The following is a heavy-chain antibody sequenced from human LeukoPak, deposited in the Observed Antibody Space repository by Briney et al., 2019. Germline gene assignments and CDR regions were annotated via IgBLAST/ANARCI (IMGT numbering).Heavy chain of an antibody. CDR1: GXTFSDYS. CDR2: ISYDGSNK. D-gene: IGHD3-10*01. J-gene: IGHJ4*02. V-gene: IGHV3-30*18. Sequence: GGSLRLSCAASGXTFSDYSMNWVRQAPGKGLEWVAVISYDGSNKYYADSVKGRFTISRDNSKNTLYLQMNSLRAEDTAVYYCAKDRGGSGSYYYDYWGQGTLVTVSS. CDR3: AKDRGGSGSYYYDY.